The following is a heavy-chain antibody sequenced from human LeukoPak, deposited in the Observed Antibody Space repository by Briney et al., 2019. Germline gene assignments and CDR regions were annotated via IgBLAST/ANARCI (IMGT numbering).Heavy chain of an antibody. CDR3: AREQLGDYFDY. J-gene: IGHJ4*02. V-gene: IGHV3-30-3*01. D-gene: IGHD6-13*01. CDR1: GFTFSSYT. CDR2: ISYDGSNK. Sequence: GGSLRLSCAASGFTFSSYTMHWVRQAPGKGLEWVAVISYDGSNKYYADSVKGRFTISRDNSKNTLYLQMSSLRAEDTAVYYCAREQLGDYFDYWGQGTLVTVSS.